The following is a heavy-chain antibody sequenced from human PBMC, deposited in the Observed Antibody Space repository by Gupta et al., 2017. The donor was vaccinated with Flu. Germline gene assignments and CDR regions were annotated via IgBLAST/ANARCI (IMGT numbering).Heavy chain of an antibody. V-gene: IGHV4-34*01. CDR1: DWSFSGYY. D-gene: IGHD3-16*01. Sequence: QVQVQQWGAGLLKPSETLPLTCAVYDWSFSGYYWSWIRQPPGKGLEWIGEINHGGSANYNPSLKSRVTISVDTSKKEFSLKLSSVTDADTAVYYCARGGLGIIMWYFDLWGRGTPVTVSS. CDR3: ARGGLGIIMWYFDL. J-gene: IGHJ2*01. CDR2: INHGGSA.